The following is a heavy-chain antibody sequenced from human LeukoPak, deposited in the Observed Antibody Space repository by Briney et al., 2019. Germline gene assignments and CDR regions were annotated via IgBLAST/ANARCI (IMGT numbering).Heavy chain of an antibody. V-gene: IGHV3-30*04. J-gene: IGHJ3*02. CDR1: GFTFSSYA. CDR2: ISYDGSNK. Sequence: AGGSLRLSCAASGFTFSSYAMHWVRQAPGKGLEWVAVISYDGSNKYYADSVKGRFTISRDNSKNTLYLQMNSLRAEDTAVYYCARDREGPPWLYDAFDIWGQGTMVTVSS. CDR3: ARDREGPPWLYDAFDI. D-gene: IGHD3-9*01.